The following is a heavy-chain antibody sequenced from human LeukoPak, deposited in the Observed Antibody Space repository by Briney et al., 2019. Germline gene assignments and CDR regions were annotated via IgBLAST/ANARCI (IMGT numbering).Heavy chain of an antibody. D-gene: IGHD3-3*01. CDR3: AGFYYDFWSGYLGFDY. CDR1: GFTFSSYW. CDR2: IKQDGSEK. V-gene: IGHV3-7*01. J-gene: IGHJ4*02. Sequence: GGSLRLSCAASGFTFSSYWMSWVRQAPGKGLEGVANIKQDGSEKHYVDSVKGRFTISRDNAKNSLYLQMNSLRAEDTAVYYCAGFYYDFWSGYLGFDYWGQGTLVTVSS.